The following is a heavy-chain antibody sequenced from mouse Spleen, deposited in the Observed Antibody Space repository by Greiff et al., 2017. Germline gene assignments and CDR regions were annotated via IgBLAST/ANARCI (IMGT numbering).Heavy chain of an antibody. J-gene: IGHJ4*01. CDR1: GYAFSSSW. Sequence: VQLQQSGPELVKPGASVKISCKASGYAFSSSWMNWVKQRPGKGLEWIGRIYPGDGDTNYNGKFKGKATLTADKSSSTAYMQLSSLTSEDSAVYFCARWRGYYAMDYWGQGTSVTVSS. CDR2: IYPGDGDT. V-gene: IGHV1-82*01. CDR3: ARWRGYYAMDY.